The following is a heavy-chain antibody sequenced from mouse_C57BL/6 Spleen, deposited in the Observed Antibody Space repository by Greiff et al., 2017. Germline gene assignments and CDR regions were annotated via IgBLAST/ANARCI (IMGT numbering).Heavy chain of an antibody. J-gene: IGHJ1*03. D-gene: IGHD2-3*01. V-gene: IGHV2-2*01. CDR1: GFSLTSYG. CDR3: ARKDDGYYDWYFDV. CDR2: IWSGGST. Sequence: QVQLQQSGPGLVQPSQSLSITCTVSGFSLTSYGVHWVRQSPGKGLEWLGVIWSGGSTDYNAAFISRLSISKDNSKSQVFFKMNSLQADDTAIYYCARKDDGYYDWYFDVWGTGTTVTVSS.